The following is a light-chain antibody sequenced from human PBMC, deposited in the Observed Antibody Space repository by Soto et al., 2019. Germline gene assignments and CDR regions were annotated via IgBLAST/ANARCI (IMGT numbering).Light chain of an antibody. CDR2: GAS. J-gene: IGKJ1*01. V-gene: IGKV3-15*01. CDR3: QQYNDWLWT. CDR1: QSVTYN. Sequence: ETMLTQSPATLSASPGEIVTLSFSATQSVTYNLAWYQQKPGQAPRLLIYGASTRATGIPARFSGRGSGTEFTLTITSLQSEDFAVYYCQQYNDWLWTFGQGTKVDIK.